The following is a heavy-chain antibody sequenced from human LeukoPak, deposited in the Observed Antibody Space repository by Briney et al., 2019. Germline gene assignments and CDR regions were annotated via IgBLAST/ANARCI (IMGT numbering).Heavy chain of an antibody. D-gene: IGHD5-24*01. CDR3: TRDAYNFNDFDY. J-gene: IGHJ4*02. CDR1: EFTFSHFA. Sequence: GRSLRLSCAVSEFTFSHFAMHWVRQAPGKGLEWVAVVSFHGNDGYYADSVKGRFTISRDNSKNTLYLQIDSLRAEDTAIYYCTRDAYNFNDFDYWGQGTLVTVSS. V-gene: IGHV3-30*01. CDR2: VSFHGNDG.